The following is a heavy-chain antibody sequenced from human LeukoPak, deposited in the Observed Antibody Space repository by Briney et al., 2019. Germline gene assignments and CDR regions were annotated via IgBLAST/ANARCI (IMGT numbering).Heavy chain of an antibody. CDR3: AGGTGFIIKD. CDR2: INHNGNVN. CDR1: GFTFSSYW. V-gene: IGHV3-7*03. Sequence: GGSLRLSCAASGFTFSSYWMNWARQAPGKGLEWVASINHNGNVNYYVDSVKGRFTISRDNAKNSLYLQMSNLRAEDTAVYFCAGGTGFIIKDWGQGTLVTVSS. J-gene: IGHJ4*02. D-gene: IGHD3-9*01.